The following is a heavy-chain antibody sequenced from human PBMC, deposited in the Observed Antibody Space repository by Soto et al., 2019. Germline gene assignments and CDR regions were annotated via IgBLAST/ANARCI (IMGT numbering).Heavy chain of an antibody. CDR3: ALLPSRTSPSFPNWNYAVDY. J-gene: IGHJ4*02. CDR1: GYTFTGYY. D-gene: IGHD1-7*01. V-gene: IGHV1-2*02. Sequence: ASVKVSCKASGYTFTGYYMHWVRQAPGQGLEWMGWINPNSGGTNYAQKFQDRVTLTRDTSLSTAYMELNSLRSDDTAVYYCALLPSRTSPSFPNWNYAVDYWGQGTLVTVSS. CDR2: INPNSGGT.